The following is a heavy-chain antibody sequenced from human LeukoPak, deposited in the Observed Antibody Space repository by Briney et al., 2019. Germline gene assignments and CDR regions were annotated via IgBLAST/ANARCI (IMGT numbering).Heavy chain of an antibody. J-gene: IGHJ6*02. Sequence: SVKVSCKTSGYTFSRYYIHWVRQAPGQGLEWMGIINTSGATTRYGQKFKGRVTATRDTSTSTVYMEMSSLYSEDTAVYYCARGLESSGWYGMDVWGQGTTIIVSS. V-gene: IGHV1-46*01. CDR1: GYTFSRYY. D-gene: IGHD6-19*01. CDR2: INTSGATT. CDR3: ARGLESSGWYGMDV.